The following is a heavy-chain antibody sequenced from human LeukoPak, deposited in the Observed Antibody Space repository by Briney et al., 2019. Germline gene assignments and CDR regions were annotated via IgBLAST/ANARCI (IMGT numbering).Heavy chain of an antibody. CDR2: INWNGGST. J-gene: IGHJ4*02. CDR1: GFTFDDYG. Sequence: GGSLRLSCAASGFTFDDYGMSWVRQAPGKGLEWVSGINWNGGSTGYADSVKGRFTISRDNAKNSLYLQMNSLRAEDTALYYCARDLRTTGTTGGDYWGQGTLVTVCS. D-gene: IGHD1-1*01. CDR3: ARDLRTTGTTGGDY. V-gene: IGHV3-20*04.